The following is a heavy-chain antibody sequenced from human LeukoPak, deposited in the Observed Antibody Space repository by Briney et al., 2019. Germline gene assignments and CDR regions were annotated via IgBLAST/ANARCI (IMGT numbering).Heavy chain of an antibody. CDR2: INPNSGGT. Sequence: ASVKVSCKASGYTFTGYYMHWVRQAPGQGLEWMGWINPNSGGTNYAQKFQGRVTMTRDTSISTAHMELSRLRPDDTAVYYCARWVWHDQNGYLGDYWGQGTLVTVSS. CDR1: GYTFTGYY. V-gene: IGHV1-2*02. D-gene: IGHD3-22*01. CDR3: ARWVWHDQNGYLGDY. J-gene: IGHJ4*02.